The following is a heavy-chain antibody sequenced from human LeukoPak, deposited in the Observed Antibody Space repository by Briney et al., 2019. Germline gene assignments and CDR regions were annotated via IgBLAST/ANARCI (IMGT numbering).Heavy chain of an antibody. V-gene: IGHV3-43*02. Sequence: GGSLRLSCAASGFNFDAYAMHWVRQAPGKGLQWVSLISADGGSTYYADSVKGRFTISRDNSKNTLYLQMNSLTTEDTAFYYCAKDKAGTIVWYGRWAIGLFDYWGQGTLLTVSS. J-gene: IGHJ4*02. D-gene: IGHD6-13*01. CDR1: GFNFDAYA. CDR2: ISADGGST. CDR3: AKDKAGTIVWYGRWAIGLFDY.